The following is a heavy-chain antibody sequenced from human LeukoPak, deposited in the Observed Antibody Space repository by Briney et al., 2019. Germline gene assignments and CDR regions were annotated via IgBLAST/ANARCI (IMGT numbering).Heavy chain of an antibody. CDR2: VYYGRSP. V-gene: IGHV4-39*02. CDR3: ARSSGTGTFSY. J-gene: IGHJ4*02. CDR1: GDSISRSTYY. D-gene: IGHD6-25*01. Sequence: SETLSLTCTVPGDSISRSTYYWAWIRQPPGKGLEWIGSVYYGRSPYFNPSLESRATISVDTSKNHFSLKMSSVTAADTAVYYCARSSGTGTFSYWGQGTLVTVSS.